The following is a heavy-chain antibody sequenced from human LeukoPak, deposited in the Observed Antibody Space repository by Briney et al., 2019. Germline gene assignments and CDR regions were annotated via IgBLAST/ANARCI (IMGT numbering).Heavy chain of an antibody. CDR3: AKPPPDSSSWLFDY. Sequence: GGSLRLSCAASGFTFSPYAMSWVRQAPGKGLEWVSTISDNGGSTYYADSVKDRFTISRDNSKNTLHLQMNSLRAEDTAVYYCAKPPPDSSSWLFDYWGQGALVTVSS. V-gene: IGHV3-23*01. CDR2: ISDNGGST. CDR1: GFTFSPYA. D-gene: IGHD6-13*01. J-gene: IGHJ4*02.